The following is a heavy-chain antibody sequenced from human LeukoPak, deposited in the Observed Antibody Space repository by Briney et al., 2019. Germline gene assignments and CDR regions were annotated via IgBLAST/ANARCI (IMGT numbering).Heavy chain of an antibody. Sequence: ASVKVSCKASGGTFSSYAISWVRQATGQGLEWMGWMNPNSGDTGYAQKFQGRVTMTRDTSISTAYMELSSLRSEDTAVYYCARDILTGPTNWFDPWGQGTLVTVSS. D-gene: IGHD3-9*01. V-gene: IGHV1-8*02. CDR2: MNPNSGDT. CDR3: ARDILTGPTNWFDP. CDR1: GGTFSSYA. J-gene: IGHJ5*02.